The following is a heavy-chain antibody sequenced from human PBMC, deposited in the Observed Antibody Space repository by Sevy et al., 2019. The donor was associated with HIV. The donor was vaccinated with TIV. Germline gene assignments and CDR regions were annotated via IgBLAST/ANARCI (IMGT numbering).Heavy chain of an antibody. Sequence: ASVKVSCEASGYIFTSYGITWVRQAPGQGLEWMGWISAYNGNTNYAQKVQGRVTMTTDRSTSTAYMELRSLRSDDTAVYYCARDPGEKDYVWGSYRSTLYFDYWGQGTLVTVSS. CDR1: GYIFTSYG. V-gene: IGHV1-18*01. D-gene: IGHD3-16*02. CDR2: ISAYNGNT. J-gene: IGHJ4*02. CDR3: ARDPGEKDYVWGSYRSTLYFDY.